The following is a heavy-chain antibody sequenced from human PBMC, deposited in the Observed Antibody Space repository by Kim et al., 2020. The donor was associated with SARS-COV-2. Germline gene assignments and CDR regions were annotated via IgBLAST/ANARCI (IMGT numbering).Heavy chain of an antibody. CDR2: IIPLFDIP. Sequence: SVKVSCKASGGTFSSYGISWVRQAPGQGLEWMGGIIPLFDIPNYAQKFQGRVTITADESTSTAYMELSSLGFEDTAVYYCARGVGSYYGGDYWGQGTLVTVSS. V-gene: IGHV1-69*13. J-gene: IGHJ4*02. D-gene: IGHD1-26*01. CDR3: ARGVGSYYGGDY. CDR1: GGTFSSYG.